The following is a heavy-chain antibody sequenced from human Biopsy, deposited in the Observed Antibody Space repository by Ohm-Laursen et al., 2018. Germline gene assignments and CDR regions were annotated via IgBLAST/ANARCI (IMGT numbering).Heavy chain of an antibody. CDR2: MNPDSGNT. CDR1: GYTFTSYE. Sequence: ASVKVSCKVSGYTFTSYEINWVRQATGQGLEWMGWMNPDSGNTGYAQNFQGRVTMTRNTSISTAYKELSSLRSEDTAVYFCARADPPLFYYGSGSSNWFDPWGQGTLVTVSS. CDR3: ARADPPLFYYGSGSSNWFDP. J-gene: IGHJ5*02. V-gene: IGHV1-8*01. D-gene: IGHD3-10*01.